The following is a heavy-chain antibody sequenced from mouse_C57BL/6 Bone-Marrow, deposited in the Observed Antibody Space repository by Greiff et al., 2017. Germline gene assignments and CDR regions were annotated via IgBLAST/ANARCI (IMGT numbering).Heavy chain of an antibody. D-gene: IGHD1-1*01. CDR1: GYTFTDYE. CDR3: TSSNYYGSSQYYFDY. CDR2: IDPETGGT. Sequence: QVQLQQSGAELVRPGASVTLSCKASGYTFTDYEMHWVKQTPVHGLEWIGAIDPETGGTAYNQKFKGKAILTADKSSSTAYMELRSLTSEDSAVYYCTSSNYYGSSQYYFDYWGQGTTLTVSS. J-gene: IGHJ2*01. V-gene: IGHV1-15*01.